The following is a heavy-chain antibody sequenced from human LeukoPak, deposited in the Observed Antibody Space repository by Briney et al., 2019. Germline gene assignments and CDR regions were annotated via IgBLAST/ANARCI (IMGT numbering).Heavy chain of an antibody. CDR1: GGSVSSGSYY. J-gene: IGHJ5*02. Sequence: SETLSLTCTVSGGSVSSGSYYWSWIRQPPGKGLEWIGYIYYSGSTNYNPSLKSRVTISVDTSKNQFSLKLSSVTAADTALYYCARYDYGDCWFDPWGQGTLVTVSS. V-gene: IGHV4-61*01. CDR2: IYYSGST. CDR3: ARYDYGDCWFDP. D-gene: IGHD4-17*01.